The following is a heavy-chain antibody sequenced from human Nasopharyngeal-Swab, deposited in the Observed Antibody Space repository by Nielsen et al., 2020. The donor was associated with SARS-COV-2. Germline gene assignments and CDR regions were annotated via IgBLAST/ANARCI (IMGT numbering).Heavy chain of an antibody. CDR2: IYYSGST. V-gene: IGHV4-30-4*07. J-gene: IGHJ5*02. CDR3: ARGKRITMVRGTGWFDP. CDR1: GGSISSGGYS. Sequence: SETLFLTCTVSGGSISSGGYSWSWIRQPPGKGLEWIGYIYYSGSTYYNPSLKSRVTISVDTSKNQFSLKLSSVTAADTAVYYCARGKRITMVRGTGWFDPWGQGTLVTVSS. D-gene: IGHD3-10*01.